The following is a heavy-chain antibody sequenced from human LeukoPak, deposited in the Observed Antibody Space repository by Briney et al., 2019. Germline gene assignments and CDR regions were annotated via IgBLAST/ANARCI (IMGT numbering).Heavy chain of an antibody. V-gene: IGHV1-24*01. D-gene: IGHD5-18*01. CDR3: ARDKGSGYLPFDF. Sequence: ASVKVSCKVSGYTLTELSMHWVRQAPGKGLEWMGGFDPEDGETIYAQKFQGRVTMTEDTSTDTAYMELSSLRSDDTAVYFCARDKGSGYLPFDFWGQGTLVTVSS. CDR2: FDPEDGET. CDR1: GYTLTELS. J-gene: IGHJ4*02.